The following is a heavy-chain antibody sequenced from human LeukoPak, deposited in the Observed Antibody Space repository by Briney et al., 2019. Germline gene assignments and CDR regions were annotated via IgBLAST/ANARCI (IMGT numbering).Heavy chain of an antibody. CDR3: VRQGPGDNCR. J-gene: IGHJ4*01. CDR1: GFTLITND. V-gene: IGHV3-66*02. D-gene: IGHD4-23*01. Sequence: PGESLRLSCAASGFTLITNDMNWVRQAPGKGLEWVSLMYPGGSVYYTDSVKGRFTVSRDMSKNMMFLQMNTLRPDDTALYYCVRQGPGDNCRWGQGTLVTVSS. CDR2: MYPGGSV.